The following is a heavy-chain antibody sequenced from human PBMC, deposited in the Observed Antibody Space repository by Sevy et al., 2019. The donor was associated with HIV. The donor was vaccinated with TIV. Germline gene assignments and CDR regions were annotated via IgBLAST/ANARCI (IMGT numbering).Heavy chain of an antibody. CDR1: GFTFSSYA. V-gene: IGHV3-23*01. J-gene: IGHJ3*02. CDR3: AKGGIAQWDAFDI. Sequence: GESLKISCAASGFTFSSYAMSWVRQAPGKGLEWVSAISGSGGSTYYAASVKGRFTTSRDNSKNRLYLQMNSLRAEDTAVYYCAKGGIAQWDAFDIWGQGTMVTVSS. D-gene: IGHD6-19*01. CDR2: ISGSGGST.